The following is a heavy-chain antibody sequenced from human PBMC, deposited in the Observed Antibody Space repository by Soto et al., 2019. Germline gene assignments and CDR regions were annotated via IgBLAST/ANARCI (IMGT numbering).Heavy chain of an antibody. CDR3: ARASEHVVVPAAESPYYGMDV. D-gene: IGHD2-2*01. CDR1: GYTFTSYG. CDR2: ISAYNGNT. J-gene: IGHJ6*02. V-gene: IGHV1-18*04. Sequence: QVQLVQSGAEVKKPGASVKVSCKASGYTFTSYGISWVRQAPGQGLEWMGWISAYNGNTNYAQKLQGRVTMTTDTSKSTAYMALRSLRSDDTAVYYCARASEHVVVPAAESPYYGMDVWGQGTTVTVSS.